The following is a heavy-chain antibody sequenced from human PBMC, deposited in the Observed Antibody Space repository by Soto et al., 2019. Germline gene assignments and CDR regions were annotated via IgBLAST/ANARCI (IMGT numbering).Heavy chain of an antibody. Sequence: SETLSLTCTVSGGSISSGNHYWCWILHPPEKGLEWIGSIYYSGSTYYNPSLKSRVTISVDTSKNQFSLKLSSVTAADTAVYYCARLSISITIFGVVIMPDDYWGQGTLVTVS. D-gene: IGHD3-3*01. CDR2: IYYSGST. CDR1: GGSISSGNHY. J-gene: IGHJ4*02. V-gene: IGHV4-39*01. CDR3: ARLSISITIFGVVIMPDDY.